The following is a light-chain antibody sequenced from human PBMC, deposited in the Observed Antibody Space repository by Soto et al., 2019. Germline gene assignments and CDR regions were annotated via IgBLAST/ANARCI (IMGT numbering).Light chain of an antibody. V-gene: IGLV2-23*02. CDR3: CSYANGNTLL. CDR1: SSDVGSYDL. Sequence: QSVLTQPASVSGSPGQSLTISCTGTSSDVGSYDLVSWYQHHPGTAPKLILYEVTKRPSGVSNRFSGSKSGNTASLTISGLQTEDDSHYYCCSYANGNTLLFGGGT. J-gene: IGLJ2*01. CDR2: EVT.